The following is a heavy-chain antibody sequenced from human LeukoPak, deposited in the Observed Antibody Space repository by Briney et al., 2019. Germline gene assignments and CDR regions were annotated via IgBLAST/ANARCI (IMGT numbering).Heavy chain of an antibody. D-gene: IGHD4-11*01. V-gene: IGHV3-21*01. J-gene: IGHJ6*03. CDR2: ISSSSSYI. CDR1: GFTFSSYA. CDR3: ARAAGLYRIYYMDV. Sequence: PGGSLRLSCAASGFTFSSYAMHWVRQAPGKGGEWGSSISSSSSYIYYADSVKGRFTISRDNAKNSLYLQMNSLTAEDTAVYYCARAAGLYRIYYMDVWGKGTTVTVSS.